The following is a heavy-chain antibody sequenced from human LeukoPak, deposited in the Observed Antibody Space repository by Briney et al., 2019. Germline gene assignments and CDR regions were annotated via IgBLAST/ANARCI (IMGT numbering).Heavy chain of an antibody. CDR1: GYTFTSYG. CDR3: ARRTRYYGSGSYYAYFDY. Sequence: GASVRVSCKASGYTFTSYGISWVRQAPGQGREWMGWISAYNGNTNYAQKLQGRDTMTTDTSTSTAYMELRSLRSDDAAVYYCARRTRYYGSGSYYAYFDYWGQGTLVTVSS. V-gene: IGHV1-18*01. J-gene: IGHJ4*02. CDR2: ISAYNGNT. D-gene: IGHD3-10*01.